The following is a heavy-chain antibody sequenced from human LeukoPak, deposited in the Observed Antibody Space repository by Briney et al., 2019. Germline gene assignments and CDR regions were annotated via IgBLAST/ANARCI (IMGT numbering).Heavy chain of an antibody. Sequence: GESLKISCKGSGYSFTSYWIGWVREMRGKGLERLRIIYPGDSDTRYSPSFQGQVTISADKSISTAYLQWSSLKASDTAMYYCARGRGMITFGGVIVTGYFDYWGQGTLVTVSS. CDR1: GYSFTSYW. CDR3: ARGRGMITFGGVIVTGYFDY. J-gene: IGHJ4*02. CDR2: IYPGDSDT. V-gene: IGHV5-51*01. D-gene: IGHD3-16*02.